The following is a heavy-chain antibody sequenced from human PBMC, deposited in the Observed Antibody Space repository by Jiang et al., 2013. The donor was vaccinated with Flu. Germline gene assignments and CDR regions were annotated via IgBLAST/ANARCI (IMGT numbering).Heavy chain of an antibody. CDR1: GYTFSSYY. CDR2: INCGGGTT. Sequence: EVKKPGASVKVSCKASGYTFSSYYVHWVRQAPGQGLEWMGLINCGGGTTNYAQKFQGRVTLTRDTSTSTAYMELSSLTSEDTTVYYCARIGGRGYTYGTFDYWGQGTLVTVSS. V-gene: IGHV1-46*01. J-gene: IGHJ4*02. CDR3: ARIGGRGYTYGTFDY. D-gene: IGHD5-18*01.